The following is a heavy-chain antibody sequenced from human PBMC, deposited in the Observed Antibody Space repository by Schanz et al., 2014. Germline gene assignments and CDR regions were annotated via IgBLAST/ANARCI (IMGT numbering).Heavy chain of an antibody. CDR1: GGTFSTYP. V-gene: IGHV1-69*04. CDR3: ARSRGFYDY. J-gene: IGHJ4*02. CDR2: IIPIHGIV. Sequence: QVQLVQSGSEVKKPGSSMKVSCKASGGTFSTYPINWLRQAPGQGLEWMGRIIPIHGIVNYAQRFQDRVRITADTSTNTAYMELSSLTSEDTTVHYCARSRGFYDYWGQGTLVTVSS. D-gene: IGHD3-10*01.